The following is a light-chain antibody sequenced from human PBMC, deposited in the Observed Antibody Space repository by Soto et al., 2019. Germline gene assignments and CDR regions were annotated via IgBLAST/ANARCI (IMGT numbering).Light chain of an antibody. V-gene: IGKV3-15*01. CDR1: QSIANN. J-gene: IGKJ5*01. CDR2: DAS. Sequence: ETVMTQSPATLSVSPGERATLSCRASQSIANNLAWFQQKPGHAPRVLMYDASTRATGVPARFSGSGSGAEFTLTISSLQSEDFAVSYCQQYNNWPITFGQGTRLEIK. CDR3: QQYNNWPIT.